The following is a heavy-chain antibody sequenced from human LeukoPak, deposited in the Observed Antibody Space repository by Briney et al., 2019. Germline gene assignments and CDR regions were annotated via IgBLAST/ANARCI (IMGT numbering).Heavy chain of an antibody. J-gene: IGHJ4*02. CDR1: GFTFSSYG. D-gene: IGHD1-26*01. CDR2: ISYDGSNK. Sequence: GGSLRLSCAASGFTFSSYGMHWVRQAPGKGLEWGAVISYDGSNKYYADSVKGRFTISRDNSKNTLYLQMNSLGAEDTAVYYCAKDNVRWELRRPGYWGQGTLVTVSS. V-gene: IGHV3-30*18. CDR3: AKDNVRWELRRPGY.